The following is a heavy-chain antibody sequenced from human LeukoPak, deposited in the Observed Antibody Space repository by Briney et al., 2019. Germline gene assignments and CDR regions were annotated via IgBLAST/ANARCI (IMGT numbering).Heavy chain of an antibody. Sequence: GGSLRLSCAASGFTVSSNYMSWVRQAPGKGLEWVSSISSSSSYIYYVDSVKGRFTISRDNAKNSLYLQMNSLRAEDTAVYYCAKEPYSSGWYGGLYYYYYMDVWGKGTTVTVSS. CDR1: GFTVSSNY. CDR3: AKEPYSSGWYGGLYYYYYMDV. CDR2: ISSSSSYI. D-gene: IGHD6-19*01. J-gene: IGHJ6*03. V-gene: IGHV3-21*01.